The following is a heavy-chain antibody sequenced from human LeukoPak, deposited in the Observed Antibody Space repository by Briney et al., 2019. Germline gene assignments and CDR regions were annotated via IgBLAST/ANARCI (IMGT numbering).Heavy chain of an antibody. CDR3: ARVARSMSSSSEDS. CDR1: GGSISTGSYY. D-gene: IGHD6-13*01. V-gene: IGHV4-61*02. CDR2: IYTSGST. Sequence: SETLSLTCTVSGGSISTGSYYWNWIRQPAGKGLEWIGRIYTSGSTNYNPSLKSRVTLSVDTSKNQFSLKLNSVTAADTAVYYCARVARSMSSSSEDSWGQGTLVTVSS. J-gene: IGHJ4*02.